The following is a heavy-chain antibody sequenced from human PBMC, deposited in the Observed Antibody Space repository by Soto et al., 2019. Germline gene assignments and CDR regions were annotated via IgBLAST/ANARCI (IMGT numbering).Heavy chain of an antibody. V-gene: IGHV3-23*01. CDR3: ARVPRAYNWFDP. D-gene: IGHD2-21*01. J-gene: IGHJ5*02. CDR2: ISGSGGST. Sequence: EVQLLESGGGLVQPGGSLRLSCAASGFTFSSYAMSWVRQAPGKGLEWVSAISGSGGSTYYADSVKGRFTISRDNAKNSLYLQMNSLRAEDTAVYYCARVPRAYNWFDPWGQGTLVTVSS. CDR1: GFTFSSYA.